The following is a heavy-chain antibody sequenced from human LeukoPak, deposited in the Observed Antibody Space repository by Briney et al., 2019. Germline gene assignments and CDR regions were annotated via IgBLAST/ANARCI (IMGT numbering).Heavy chain of an antibody. J-gene: IGHJ4*02. V-gene: IGHV3-30-3*01. CDR1: GFTFSSYA. Sequence: PGRSLRLSCAASGFTFSSYAMHWVRQAPGKGLEWVAVISYDGSNKYYADSVKGRFTISRDNSKNTLYLQMNSLRAEDTAVYYCARVRYSYGYESDYWGQGTLVTVSS. CDR3: ARVRYSYGYESDY. CDR2: ISYDGSNK. D-gene: IGHD5-18*01.